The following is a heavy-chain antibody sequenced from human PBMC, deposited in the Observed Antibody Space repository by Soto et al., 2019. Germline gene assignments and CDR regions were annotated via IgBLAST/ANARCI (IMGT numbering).Heavy chain of an antibody. V-gene: IGHV3-23*01. Sequence: GGSLRLSCAASGFTFSSYAMSWVRQAPGKGLEWVSAISGSGGSTYYADSVKGRFTISRVNSKNMLYLQMNSRRAEDTAVYYCAKDGGDSSGYYCYYYYGIDVWGQGTTVTVSS. CDR3: AKDGGDSSGYYCYYYYGIDV. CDR1: GFTFSSYA. D-gene: IGHD3-22*01. CDR2: ISGSGGST. J-gene: IGHJ6*02.